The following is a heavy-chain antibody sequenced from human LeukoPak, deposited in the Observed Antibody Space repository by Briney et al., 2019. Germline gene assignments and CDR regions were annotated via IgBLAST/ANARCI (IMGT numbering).Heavy chain of an antibody. CDR1: GFTVSSNY. V-gene: IGHV3-30*03. D-gene: IGHD4-23*01. CDR3: ARDEGTVVPDAFDI. Sequence: GSLRLSCAASGFTVSSNYMSWVRQAPGKGLEWVAVISYDGSNKYYADSVKGRFTISRDNSKNTLYLQMNSLRAEDTAVYYCARDEGTVVPDAFDIWGQGTMVTVSS. CDR2: ISYDGSNK. J-gene: IGHJ3*02.